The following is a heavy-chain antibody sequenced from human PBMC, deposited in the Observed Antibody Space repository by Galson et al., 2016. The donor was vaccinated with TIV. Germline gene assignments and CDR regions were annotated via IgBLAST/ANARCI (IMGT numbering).Heavy chain of an antibody. CDR3: VFHGSRRFGPIIYGMDV. Sequence: SVKVSCKASGYTFTKYYIHWVRQAPGQGLKWMGVIYPSDGSTTYAQTFQGRVAMTSDTSTSTVFMDLSSLTSDDSAVYYCVFHGSRRFGPIIYGMDVRGQGTTVTVSS. CDR1: GYTFTKYY. V-gene: IGHV1-46*01. D-gene: IGHD3-10*01. J-gene: IGHJ6*02. CDR2: IYPSDGST.